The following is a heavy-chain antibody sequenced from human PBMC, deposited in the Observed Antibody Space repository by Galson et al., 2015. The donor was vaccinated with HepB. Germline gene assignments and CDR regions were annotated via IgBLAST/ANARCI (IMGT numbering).Heavy chain of an antibody. CDR2: ISGISGNT. CDR3: ARDLGDDYVPLFDY. D-gene: IGHD3-16*01. J-gene: IGHJ4*02. CDR1: GYIFINYG. V-gene: IGHV1-18*04. Sequence: SVKVSCKASGYIFINYGISWVRQAPGQGPEWMGWISGISGNTHYAQKLQGRVTMTRDTSTSTAYMELRSLRSDDTAMYYCARDLGDDYVPLFDYWGQGTLVTVSS.